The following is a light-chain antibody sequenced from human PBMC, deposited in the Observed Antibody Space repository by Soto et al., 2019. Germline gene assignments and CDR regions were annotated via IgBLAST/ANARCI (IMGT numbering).Light chain of an antibody. CDR1: QTISTL. Sequence: DIKMSQSPSTLSAAVVDRFAVTCVASQTISTLLAWYQQRPGKAPKLLIYKASSLESGVPSRFSGSGSGTEFTLTISSLQPGDFATYYCQQYNSYSRTFCQGTKVDIK. V-gene: IGKV1-5*03. CDR2: KAS. J-gene: IGKJ1*01. CDR3: QQYNSYSRT.